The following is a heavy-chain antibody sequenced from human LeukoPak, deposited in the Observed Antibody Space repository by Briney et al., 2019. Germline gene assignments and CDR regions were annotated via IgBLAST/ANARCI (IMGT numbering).Heavy chain of an antibody. CDR3: ARVPSYYDYVWGSHRSGACEL. CDR2: IYYSGST. Sequence: SETLPLTCTLSGVSLSSQLWSWIRQPPGKGLEWIGYIYYSGSTNYNPSLKSRVTISVDTSKNQFSLKLSSVTAADTAVYYCARVPSYYDYVWGSHRSGACELWG. CDR1: GVSLSSQL. V-gene: IGHV4-59*11. J-gene: IGHJ3*01. D-gene: IGHD3-16*02.